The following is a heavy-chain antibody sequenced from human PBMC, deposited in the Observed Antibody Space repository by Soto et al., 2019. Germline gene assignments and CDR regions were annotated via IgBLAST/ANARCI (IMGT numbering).Heavy chain of an antibody. J-gene: IGHJ5*02. D-gene: IGHD6-6*01. CDR3: ARHRARNWFDP. V-gene: IGHV4-39*01. Sequence: SETLSLTYIVSGGSISSSSYYWGWIRQPPGKGLEWIGSIYYSGSTYYNPSLKSRVTTSVDTSKNQFSLKLSSVTAADTAVFYCARHRARNWFDPWGQGTLVTVSS. CDR2: IYYSGST. CDR1: GGSISSSSYY.